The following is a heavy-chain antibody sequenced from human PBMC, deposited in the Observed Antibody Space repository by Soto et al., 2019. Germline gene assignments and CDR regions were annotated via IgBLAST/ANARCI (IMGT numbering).Heavy chain of an antibody. Sequence: SETLSLTCTVSGGSVSNFYWNWIRQPAGKRLEWIGRIYTSGSTNYNPSLRSRVTMSIDTSRNQFSLKLTSVTAAETAVYYCVRTARQGAVAPHWFDRWGQGTQVTVSS. J-gene: IGHJ5*02. D-gene: IGHD2-21*02. CDR3: VRTARQGAVAPHWFDR. CDR2: IYTSGST. CDR1: GGSVSNFY. V-gene: IGHV4-4*07.